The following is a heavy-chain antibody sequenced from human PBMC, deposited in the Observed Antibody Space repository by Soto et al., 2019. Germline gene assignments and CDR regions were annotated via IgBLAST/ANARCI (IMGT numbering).Heavy chain of an antibody. CDR1: GFTFSSYS. CDR2: ISSSSSTI. Sequence: GGSLRLSCAASGFTFSSYSMNWVRQAPGKGLEWVSYISSSSSTIYYADSVKGRFTISRDNAKNSLYLQMNSLRAEDTAVYYCARDYSGYDFVYWGQGTLVTVSS. J-gene: IGHJ4*02. CDR3: ARDYSGYDFVY. D-gene: IGHD5-12*01. V-gene: IGHV3-48*01.